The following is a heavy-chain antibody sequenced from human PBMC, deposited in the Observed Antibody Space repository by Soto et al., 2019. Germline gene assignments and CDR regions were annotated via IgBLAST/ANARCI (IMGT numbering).Heavy chain of an antibody. J-gene: IGHJ5*02. CDR2: IWYDGSNK. Sequence: PGGSLRLSCAASGFTFSSYGMHWVRQAPGKGLEWVAVIWYDGSNKYYADSVKGRFTISRDNSKNTLYLQMNSLRAEDTAVYYCARDEVPGVVNWLDPWGQGTLVTVSS. D-gene: IGHD2-15*01. V-gene: IGHV3-33*01. CDR3: ARDEVPGVVNWLDP. CDR1: GFTFSSYG.